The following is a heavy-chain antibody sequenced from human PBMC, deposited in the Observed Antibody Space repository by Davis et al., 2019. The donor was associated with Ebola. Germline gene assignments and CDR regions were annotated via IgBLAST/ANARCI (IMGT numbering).Heavy chain of an antibody. J-gene: IGHJ6*02. D-gene: IGHD4-17*01. Sequence: AASVKVSCKASGFTFTSSAMQWVRQARGQRLEWIGWIVVGSGNTNYAQKFQGRVTITADKSTSTAYMELSSLRSEDTAVYYCARGGSTVTLYYYYGMDVWGQGTTVTVSS. CDR2: IVVGSGNT. CDR3: ARGGSTVTLYYYYGMDV. CDR1: GFTFTSSA. V-gene: IGHV1-58*02.